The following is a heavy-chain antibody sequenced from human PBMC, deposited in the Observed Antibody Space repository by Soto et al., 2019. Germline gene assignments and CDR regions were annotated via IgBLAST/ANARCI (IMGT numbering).Heavy chain of an antibody. CDR2: ISYDGNNK. J-gene: IGHJ4*02. CDR1: GFTFSSYG. V-gene: IGHV3-30*18. CDR3: AQDHLETTVTTPSY. Sequence: QVQLVESGGGVVQPGRSLRLSCAASGFTFSSYGMPWVRQAPGKGLEWVAVISYDGNNKYYADSVKGRFTISRDNFKNTLYLQMDSLRAEDTAMHYCAQDHLETTVTTPSYWGQGTLVTVSS. D-gene: IGHD4-17*01.